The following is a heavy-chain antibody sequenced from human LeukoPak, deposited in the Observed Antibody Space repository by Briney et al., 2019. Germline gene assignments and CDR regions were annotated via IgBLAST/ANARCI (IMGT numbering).Heavy chain of an antibody. J-gene: IGHJ4*02. V-gene: IGHV3-11*06. Sequence: KPGGSLRLSCAASGFTFSDHYMSWIRQAPGKGLEWVSYISISSSYTNYADSVRGRFTISRDNSKNTVYLQMNSLRAEDTAVYYCARGDGYNFFDSWGQGTLVTVSS. CDR3: ARGDGYNFFDS. CDR1: GFTFSDHY. CDR2: ISISSSYT. D-gene: IGHD5-24*01.